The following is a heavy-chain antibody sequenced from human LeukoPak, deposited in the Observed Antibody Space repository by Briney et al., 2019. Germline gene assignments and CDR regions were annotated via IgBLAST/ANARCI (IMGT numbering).Heavy chain of an antibody. D-gene: IGHD3-16*01. CDR1: GFSFRDSA. CDR2: VSFDGAHR. V-gene: IGHV3-30*04. Sequence: PERALRLSCAAPGFSFRDSAVHWVRQAPGGGLEWVAVVSFDGAHRYYAESVKGRFTISKDNSNNTLFLQMDSLRLEDTALYYCVRARAGGLDYWGQGTLVTVSS. J-gene: IGHJ4*02. CDR3: VRARAGGLDY.